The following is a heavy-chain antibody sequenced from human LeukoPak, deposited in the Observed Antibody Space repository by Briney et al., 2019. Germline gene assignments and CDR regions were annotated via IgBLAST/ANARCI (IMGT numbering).Heavy chain of an antibody. J-gene: IGHJ4*02. Sequence: SETLSLTCGVSGGSIYSHYWGWIRQPPGKGLEWIGDIYYKGNTNYNPSLKSRVAISLDTSKNHLSLTLTSVVAADTAIYYCMRRDTGWNYSDYWGQGILVTVSS. CDR3: MRRDTGWNYSDY. V-gene: IGHV4-59*08. D-gene: IGHD6-19*01. CDR2: IYYKGNT. CDR1: GGSIYSHY.